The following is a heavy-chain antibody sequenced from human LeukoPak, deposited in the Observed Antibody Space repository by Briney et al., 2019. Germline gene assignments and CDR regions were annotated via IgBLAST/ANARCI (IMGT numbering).Heavy chain of an antibody. V-gene: IGHV3-7*01. D-gene: IGHD6-6*01. Sequence: QAGGSLRLSCTAAGFTFSDYWMTWVRQAAGKGPGWVANIKQDGSQRYYVDSVRGRFTISRDNAKNSLFLQMNSLRAEDTAVYYCARRSSSSSRRSPIDYWGQGTLVTVSS. CDR3: ARRSSSSSRRSPIDY. CDR1: GFTFSDYW. CDR2: IKQDGSQR. J-gene: IGHJ4*02.